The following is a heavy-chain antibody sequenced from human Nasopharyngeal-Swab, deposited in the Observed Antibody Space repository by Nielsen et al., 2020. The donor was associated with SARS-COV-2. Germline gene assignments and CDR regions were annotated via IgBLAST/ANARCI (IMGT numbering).Heavy chain of an antibody. D-gene: IGHD3-10*01. CDR1: VYTFPSYD. J-gene: IGHJ6*03. CDR2: MNPNSCNT. Sequence: ASVKVSCKASVYTFPSYDINWVRQATRQGLEWMGWMNPNSCNTGYAQKFQGRVTMTRNTSISTAYMELSSLRSEDTAVYYCARGGVPGYYYYYYYMDFWGKGTTVTVSS. CDR3: ARGGVPGYYYYYYYMDF. V-gene: IGHV1-8*01.